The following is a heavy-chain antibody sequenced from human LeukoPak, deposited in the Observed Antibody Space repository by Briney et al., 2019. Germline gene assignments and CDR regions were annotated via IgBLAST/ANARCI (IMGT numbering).Heavy chain of an antibody. CDR3: AREAFMVRGVNDY. J-gene: IGHJ4*02. CDR1: GFTFSDYY. D-gene: IGHD3-10*01. CDR2: ISSSGSTI. V-gene: IGHV3-11*01. Sequence: PGGSLRLSCAASGFTFSDYYMSWIRQAPGKGLEWVSYISSSGSTIYYADSVKGRFTISRDDAKNSLYLQMNSLRAEDTAVYYCAREAFMVRGVNDYWGQGTLVTVSS.